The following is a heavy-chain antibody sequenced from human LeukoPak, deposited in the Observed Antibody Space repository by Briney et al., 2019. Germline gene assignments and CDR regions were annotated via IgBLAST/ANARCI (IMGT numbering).Heavy chain of an antibody. CDR2: ISGSGDST. J-gene: IGHJ6*03. CDR1: GFTFSSYA. CDR3: AKARHYGSGSYYINYYYYYMDV. V-gene: IGHV3-23*01. D-gene: IGHD3-10*01. Sequence: PGGSLRLSCAASGFTFSSYAMSWVRQAPGKGLEWVSAISGSGDSTYYADSVKGRFTISRDNPKNTLYLQMNSLRAEDTAIYYCAKARHYGSGSYYINYYYYYMDVWGKGTTVTVSS.